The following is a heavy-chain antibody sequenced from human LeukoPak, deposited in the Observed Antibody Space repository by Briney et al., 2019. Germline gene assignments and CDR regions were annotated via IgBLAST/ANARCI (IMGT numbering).Heavy chain of an antibody. CDR2: IYPGDSDT. J-gene: IGHJ4*02. D-gene: IGHD3-3*01. Sequence: GESLKISCKGSGYSFTSYWIAWVRQMPGKGLEWMGIIYPGDSDTRYSPSFQGQVTISADKSISTAYLRWSSLKASDTAMYYCARREVLSGFYPFDYWGQGTLVTGSS. CDR3: ARREVLSGFYPFDY. CDR1: GYSFTSYW. V-gene: IGHV5-51*01.